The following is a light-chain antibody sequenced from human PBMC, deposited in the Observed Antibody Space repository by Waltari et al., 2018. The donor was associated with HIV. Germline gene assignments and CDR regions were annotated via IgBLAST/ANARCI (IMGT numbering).Light chain of an antibody. CDR1: TSDVGGYKY. CDR2: EVS. Sequence: QSALTQPASVSGSPGQPITISCTGPTSDVGGYKYVSWDQQHPDKPPKLVVYEVSNRPSGISIRFSGSKSGNTASLTISGLQAEDEADYYCSSYTSRNTRVFGTGTKVTVL. CDR3: SSYTSRNTRV. V-gene: IGLV2-14*01. J-gene: IGLJ1*01.